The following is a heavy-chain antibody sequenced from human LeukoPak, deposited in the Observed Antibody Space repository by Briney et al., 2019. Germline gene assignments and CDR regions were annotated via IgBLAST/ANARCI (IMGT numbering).Heavy chain of an antibody. CDR3: ARAVSYYDFRSGFPKENWFDP. CDR1: GGTFSSYA. D-gene: IGHD3-3*01. Sequence: ASVKVSCKASGGTFSSYAISWVRQAPGQGLEWMGRIIPILGIANYAQKFQGRVTITADKSTSTAYMELSSLRSEDTAVYYCARAVSYYDFRSGFPKENWFDPWGQGTLVTVSS. CDR2: IIPILGIA. V-gene: IGHV1-69*04. J-gene: IGHJ5*02.